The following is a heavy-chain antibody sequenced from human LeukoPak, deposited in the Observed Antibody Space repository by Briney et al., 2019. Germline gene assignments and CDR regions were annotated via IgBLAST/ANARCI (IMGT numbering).Heavy chain of an antibody. CDR3: ARVPKKYSSGWPDAFDI. D-gene: IGHD6-19*01. CDR1: GFTFSSYA. CDR2: ISYDGSNK. Sequence: GGSLRLSCAASGFTFSSYAMHWVRQAPGKGLEWVAVISYDGSNKYYADSVKGRFTISRDNSKNTLYLQMNSLRAEDTAVYYCARVPKKYSSGWPDAFDIWGQGTMVTVSS. J-gene: IGHJ3*02. V-gene: IGHV3-30-3*01.